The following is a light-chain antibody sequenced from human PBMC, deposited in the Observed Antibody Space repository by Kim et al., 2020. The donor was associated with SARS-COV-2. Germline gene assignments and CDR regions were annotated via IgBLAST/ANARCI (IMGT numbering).Light chain of an antibody. Sequence: SASVGDRVTITCRATQGVSINLNWYQQRPGKAPRLLIYGASTLQSGVPSRFSGSGSGTGFTLTISSLQPEDFAIYYCQQTFSTQYSFGQGTKLEIK. V-gene: IGKV1-39*01. CDR2: GAS. J-gene: IGKJ2*03. CDR3: QQTFSTQYS. CDR1: QGVSIN.